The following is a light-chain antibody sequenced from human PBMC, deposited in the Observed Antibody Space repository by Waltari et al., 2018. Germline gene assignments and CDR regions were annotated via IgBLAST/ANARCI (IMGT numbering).Light chain of an antibody. CDR1: QSLDYSNGDNY. J-gene: IGKJ2*01. CDR3: MQATHWPPRYT. Sequence: DVVVTQSPLSLPVTLGQPASISCRSSQSLDYSNGDNYLSWFQQRPGQSQRRLIYRVSNRDSGVPDRLSGSGSGTDFTLEISRVEAEDVGIYYCMQATHWPPRYTFGQGTKLDIK. V-gene: IGKV2-30*01. CDR2: RVS.